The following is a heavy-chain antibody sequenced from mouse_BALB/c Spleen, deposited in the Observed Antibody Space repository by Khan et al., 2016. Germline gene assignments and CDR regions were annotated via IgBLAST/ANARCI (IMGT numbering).Heavy chain of an antibody. CDR1: GFTFSSFG. V-gene: IGHV5-17*02. CDR2: ISSGSSTI. CDR3: ARIYGNYAVDY. D-gene: IGHD2-1*01. Sequence: EVELVESGGGLVQPGGSRKLSCAASGFTFSSFGMHWVRQAPEKGLEWVAYISSGSSTIYYADTVKGRLTISRDHPKNNLFLQMTSLRSEDTAMYYCARIYGNYAVDYWGQGTSVTVSS. J-gene: IGHJ4*01.